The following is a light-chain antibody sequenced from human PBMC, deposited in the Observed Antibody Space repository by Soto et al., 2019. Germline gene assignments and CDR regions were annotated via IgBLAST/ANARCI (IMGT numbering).Light chain of an antibody. Sequence: QSALAQPASVSGSPGQSITISCTGTSSDVGFYNYVSWYQQHPGKAPKLMIYEVSNRPSGVSNRFSGSKSGNTAPLTISGLQAEDEADYYCSSYTTSSTLVFGTGTKV. CDR3: SSYTTSSTLV. CDR2: EVS. J-gene: IGLJ1*01. CDR1: SSDVGFYNY. V-gene: IGLV2-14*01.